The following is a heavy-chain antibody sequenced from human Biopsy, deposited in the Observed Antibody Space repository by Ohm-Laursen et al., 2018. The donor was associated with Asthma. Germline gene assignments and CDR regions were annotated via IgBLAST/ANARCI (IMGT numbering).Heavy chain of an antibody. V-gene: IGHV3-9*01. D-gene: IGHD2-21*01. J-gene: IGHJ4*02. CDR2: ISWNSGSI. Sequence: SLRLSCAASGFTFDDYGMHWVRQAPGKGLEWVSGISWNSGSIGYADSVKGRFTISRDNAKNSLYLQMNSLRVEDTALYYCAKATLGDIGKDYWGQGTPVTVSS. CDR1: GFTFDDYG. CDR3: AKATLGDIGKDY.